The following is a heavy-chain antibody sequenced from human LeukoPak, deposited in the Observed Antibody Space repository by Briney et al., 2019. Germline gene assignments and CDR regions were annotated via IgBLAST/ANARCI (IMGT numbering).Heavy chain of an antibody. CDR1: GIIFSGYA. D-gene: IGHD5-18*01. J-gene: IGHJ4*02. V-gene: IGHV3-7*01. CDR3: ARDLAYSRLDY. CDR2: INPDGNKK. Sequence: PGRSLRLSCAASGIIFSGYAMHWVRQAPGKGLEWVASINPDGNKKYSADSVKGRFTISRDNAENSLYLQMNSLRVEDTAFYYCARDLAYSRLDYWGQGMLVTVSS.